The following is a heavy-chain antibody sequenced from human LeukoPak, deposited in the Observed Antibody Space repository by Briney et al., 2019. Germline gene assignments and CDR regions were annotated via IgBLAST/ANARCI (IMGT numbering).Heavy chain of an antibody. V-gene: IGHV3-23*01. Sequence: GGSLRLSCAASGFTFSSYGMSWVRQAPGKGLEWVSGISNNSGNTYYADSVKGRFTTSRDNSKNTLSLQMNSLRAEDTATYYCGKALYYGSGSYQLDYWGQGTLVTVSS. CDR3: GKALYYGSGSYQLDY. J-gene: IGHJ4*02. CDR1: GFTFSSYG. CDR2: ISNNSGNT. D-gene: IGHD3-10*01.